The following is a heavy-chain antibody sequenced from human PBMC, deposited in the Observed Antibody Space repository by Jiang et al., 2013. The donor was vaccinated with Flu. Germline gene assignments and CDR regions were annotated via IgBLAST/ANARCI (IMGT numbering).Heavy chain of an antibody. CDR3: ARIRMYSSSWYPLDY. J-gene: IGHJ4*02. V-gene: IGHV2-70*11. CDR2: IDWDDDK. Sequence: LEWLARIDWDDDKYYSTSLKTRLTISKGHLQKTTVVLTMTNMDPVDTATYYCARIRMYSSSWYPLDYWGQGTLVTVSS. D-gene: IGHD6-13*01.